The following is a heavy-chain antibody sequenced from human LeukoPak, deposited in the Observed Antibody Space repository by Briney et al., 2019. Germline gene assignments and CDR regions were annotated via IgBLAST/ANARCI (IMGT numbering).Heavy chain of an antibody. Sequence: GGSLRLSCAASGFTFSSYGMHWVRQAPGKGLEWVAGICYDGSNKYYADSVKGRFTISRDNSKNTLYLQMNRLRAEDTAVYYCARGPYYYDSSGYYYQFDYWGQGALVTVSS. D-gene: IGHD3-22*01. CDR3: ARGPYYYDSSGYYYQFDY. V-gene: IGHV3-33*01. CDR2: ICYDGSNK. J-gene: IGHJ4*02. CDR1: GFTFSSYG.